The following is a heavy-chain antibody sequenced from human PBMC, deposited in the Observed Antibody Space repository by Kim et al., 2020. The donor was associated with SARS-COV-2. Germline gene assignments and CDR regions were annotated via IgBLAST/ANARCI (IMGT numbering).Heavy chain of an antibody. J-gene: IGHJ6*02. V-gene: IGHV3-21*01. CDR2: ISSSSSYI. D-gene: IGHD2-8*01. Sequence: GGSLRLSCAASGFTFSSYSMNWVRQAPGKGLEWVSSISSSSSYIYYADSVKGRFTISRDNAKNSLYLQMNSLRAEDTAVYYCARGYCTNGVCYWESYYYYYGMDVWGQGTPVTVSS. CDR1: GFTFSSYS. CDR3: ARGYCTNGVCYWESYYYYYGMDV.